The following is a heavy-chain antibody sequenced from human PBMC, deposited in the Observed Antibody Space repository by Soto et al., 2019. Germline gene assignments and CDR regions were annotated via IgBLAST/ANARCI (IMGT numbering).Heavy chain of an antibody. Sequence: TSETLSLTCAVYGGSFSGYYWSWIRQPPGKGLEWIGEINHSGSTNYNPSLKSRVTISVDTSKNQFSLKLSSVTAADTAVYYCARGPSLRIQLWLFFDYWGQGTLVTVSS. CDR3: ARGPSLRIQLWLFFDY. CDR1: GGSFSGYY. D-gene: IGHD5-18*01. J-gene: IGHJ4*02. V-gene: IGHV4-34*01. CDR2: INHSGST.